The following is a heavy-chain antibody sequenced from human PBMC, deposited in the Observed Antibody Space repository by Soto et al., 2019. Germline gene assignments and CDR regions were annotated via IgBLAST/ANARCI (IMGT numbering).Heavy chain of an antibody. V-gene: IGHV4-39*01. D-gene: IGHD1-7*01. J-gene: IGHJ6*03. Sequence: SETLSLTCTVSGGSISSSSYYWGWIRQPPGKGLEWIGSIYYSGSTYYNPSLKSRVTISVDTSKNQFSLKLSSVTAADTAVYYCARQSATGTTTFYYYYDMDVWGKGTTVTGS. CDR3: ARQSATGTTTFYYYYDMDV. CDR1: GGSISSSSYY. CDR2: IYYSGST.